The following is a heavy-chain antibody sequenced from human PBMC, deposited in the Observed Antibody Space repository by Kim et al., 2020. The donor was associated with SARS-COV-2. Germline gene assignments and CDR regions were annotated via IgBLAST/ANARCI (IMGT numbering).Heavy chain of an antibody. J-gene: IGHJ4*02. V-gene: IGHV3-30*04. CDR2: TSYDGRNK. D-gene: IGHD3-22*01. CDR3: ARGWYYDSSGYPHFEY. Sequence: GGSLRLSCVASGFTLSSYTMHWVRQAPGKGLEWVATTSYDGRNKYHADSVKGRFTISRDNSKYRQYLQMDSLRAEDTAVYYCARGWYYDSSGYPHFEYWGQGTLVIVSS. CDR1: GFTLSSYT.